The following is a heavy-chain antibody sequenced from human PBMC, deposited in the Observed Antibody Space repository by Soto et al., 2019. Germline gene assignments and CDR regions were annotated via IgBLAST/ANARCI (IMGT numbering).Heavy chain of an antibody. CDR2: IYYDGSNN. V-gene: IGHV3-30*18. D-gene: IGHD2-21*02. Sequence: GGSLRFPFAAFDLTLRSYGMHWVGKSPGKALEWIEVIYYDGSNNYYADSVKGRFTISTDNSNNTLYLQMNSLRAEDTAVYYCAKDGYCGGDCPYYYYGMDVWGQGTTVTVSS. CDR1: DLTLRSYG. J-gene: IGHJ6*02. CDR3: AKDGYCGGDCPYYYYGMDV.